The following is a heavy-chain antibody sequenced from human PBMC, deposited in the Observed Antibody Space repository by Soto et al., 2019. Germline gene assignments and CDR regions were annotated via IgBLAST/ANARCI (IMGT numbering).Heavy chain of an antibody. CDR2: IWYDGSNK. V-gene: IGHV3-33*01. J-gene: IGHJ4*02. CDR1: GFTFSSYG. CDR3: ARGTYSSSWLDY. D-gene: IGHD6-13*01. Sequence: QVQLVESGGGVVQPGRSLRLSCAASGFTFSSYGMHWVRQAPGKGLEWVAVIWYDGSNKYYADSVKGRFTISRDNSKNTLYLQMNSLRAEDTAVYYCARGTYSSSWLDYWGQGTQVTVSS.